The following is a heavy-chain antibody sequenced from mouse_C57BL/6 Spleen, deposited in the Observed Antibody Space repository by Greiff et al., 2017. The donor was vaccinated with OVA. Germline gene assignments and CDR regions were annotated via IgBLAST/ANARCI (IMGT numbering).Heavy chain of an antibody. D-gene: IGHD1-1*01. J-gene: IGHJ2*01. CDR2: INPNYGTT. CDR1: GYSFTDYN. Sequence: EVQLQQSGPELVKPGASVSITCKASGYSFTDYNMNWVKQSNGKSLEWIGVINPNYGTTSYNQKFKGKATLTVDQSSSTAYMQLNSLTSEDSAVYYCASGYGSGYYFDYWGQGTTLTVSS. CDR3: ASGYGSGYYFDY. V-gene: IGHV1-39*01.